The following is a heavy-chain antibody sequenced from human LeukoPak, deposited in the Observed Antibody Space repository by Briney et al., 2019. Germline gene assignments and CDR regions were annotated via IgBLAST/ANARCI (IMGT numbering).Heavy chain of an antibody. J-gene: IGHJ4*02. CDR2: IFSSGST. CDR3: ARGVWFGESPVDY. CDR1: GGSISGYY. D-gene: IGHD3-10*01. V-gene: IGHV4-59*01. Sequence: TSETLSLTCTVSGGSISGYYWSWIRQPPGRGLEWIGYIFSSGSTNYNPSLKSRVTISVDTSKNQFSLKLSSVTAADTAVYYCARGVWFGESPVDYWGQGTLVTVSS.